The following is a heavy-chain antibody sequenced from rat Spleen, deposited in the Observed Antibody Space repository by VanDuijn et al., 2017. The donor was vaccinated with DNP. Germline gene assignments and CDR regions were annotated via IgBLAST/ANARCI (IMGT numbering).Heavy chain of an antibody. J-gene: IGHJ4*01. V-gene: IGHV5-29*01. Sequence: EVQLVESGGGLVQPGRSLKLSCAGSGFTFSNYGMAWVRQAPTKGLEWVATIRYDGTNIFYRDSVKGRFTISRDNAQSTLYLQMDSLRSEDTATYYCARHRTIMPYYYAMDAWGQGASVTVSS. D-gene: IGHD1-12*01. CDR2: IRYDGTNI. CDR3: ARHRTIMPYYYAMDA. CDR1: GFTFSNYG.